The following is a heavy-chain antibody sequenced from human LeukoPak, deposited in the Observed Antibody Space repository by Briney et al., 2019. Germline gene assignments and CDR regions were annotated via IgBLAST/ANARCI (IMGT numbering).Heavy chain of an antibody. CDR1: GFTFSSYT. D-gene: IGHD3-16*02. CDR3: ARDRDYDYVWGSYRPDYFDY. CDR2: ITSSSYI. J-gene: IGHJ4*02. Sequence: GGSLRLSSAASGFTFSSYTINWVRQPPEKGQEWASSITSSSYIYYADSVKGRFTISRDNAKNSLYLQMNSLRAEDTAVYYCARDRDYDYVWGSYRPDYFDYWGQGTLVTVSS. V-gene: IGHV3-21*01.